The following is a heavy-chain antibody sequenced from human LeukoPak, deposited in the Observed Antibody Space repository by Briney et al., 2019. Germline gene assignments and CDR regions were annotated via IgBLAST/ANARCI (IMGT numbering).Heavy chain of an antibody. CDR3: ARYGSGDADV. J-gene: IGHJ6*02. CDR2: ISYDGSNK. CDR1: GFTFSNYG. D-gene: IGHD3-10*01. V-gene: IGHV3-30*03. Sequence: GGSLRLSCAASGFTFSNYGMYWVRQAPGKGLEWVAVISYDGSNKYYADSVKGRFTISRDNSKNTLYLQMNSLRAEDTAVYYCARYGSGDADVWGQGTTVTVSS.